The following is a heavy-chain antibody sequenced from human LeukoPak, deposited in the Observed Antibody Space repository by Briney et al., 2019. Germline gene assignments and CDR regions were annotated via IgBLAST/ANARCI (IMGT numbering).Heavy chain of an antibody. CDR2: IIPIFGTA. D-gene: IGHD1-26*01. CDR1: GGTFSCYA. V-gene: IGHV1-69*05. J-gene: IGHJ3*02. Sequence: GASVKVSCKASGGTFSCYAISWVRQAPGQGLEWMGGIIPIFGTANYAQKFQGRVTITTDESTSTAYMELSSLRSEDTAVYYCARTYSGSYYDAFDIWGQGTMVTVSS. CDR3: ARTYSGSYYDAFDI.